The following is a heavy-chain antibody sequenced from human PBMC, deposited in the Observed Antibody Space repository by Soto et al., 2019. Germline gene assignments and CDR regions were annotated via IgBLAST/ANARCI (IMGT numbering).Heavy chain of an antibody. D-gene: IGHD3-10*01. Sequence: QVQLVQSGAEVKKPGASVKVSCKASGYTFTSYAMHWVRQAPGQRLEWMGWINAGNGNTKYSQKFQGRVTITRDTSASAAYMELSSLRSEDTAVYYCASSRITMVPYGMDVWGQGTTVTVSS. CDR1: GYTFTSYA. CDR2: INAGNGNT. J-gene: IGHJ6*02. V-gene: IGHV1-3*01. CDR3: ASSRITMVPYGMDV.